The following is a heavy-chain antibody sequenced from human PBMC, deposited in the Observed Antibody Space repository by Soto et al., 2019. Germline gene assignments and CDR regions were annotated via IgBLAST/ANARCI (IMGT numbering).Heavy chain of an antibody. Sequence: QVQLVQSGAEVKKPGASVKVSCKASGYTFTSYAMHWVRQAPGQRLEWMGWINAGNGNTKYSQKFQGRVTITRDTSASTAYMELSSLRSEDTAVYYCARVLCSSTSCYRRAFDIWRQGTMVTVSS. CDR3: ARVLCSSTSCYRRAFDI. J-gene: IGHJ3*02. D-gene: IGHD2-2*02. V-gene: IGHV1-3*01. CDR2: INAGNGNT. CDR1: GYTFTSYA.